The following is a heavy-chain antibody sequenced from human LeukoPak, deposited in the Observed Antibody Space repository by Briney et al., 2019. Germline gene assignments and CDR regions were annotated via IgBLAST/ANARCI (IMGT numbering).Heavy chain of an antibody. Sequence: GASVKVSCKASGGTFSSYAISWVRQAPGQGLEWMGGIIPIFGTANYAQKFQGRVTMTRDTSTSTVYMELSSLRSEDTAVYYCARSVVDCSGGSCYSATHFQHWGQGTLVTVSS. D-gene: IGHD2-15*01. CDR2: IIPIFGTA. CDR1: GGTFSSYA. CDR3: ARSVVDCSGGSCYSATHFQH. V-gene: IGHV1-69*05. J-gene: IGHJ1*01.